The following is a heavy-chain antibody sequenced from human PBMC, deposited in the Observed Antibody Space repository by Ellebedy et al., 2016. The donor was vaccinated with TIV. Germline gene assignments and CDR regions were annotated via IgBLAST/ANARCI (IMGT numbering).Heavy chain of an antibody. CDR2: ISGSGLST. CDR3: VTGLTVALDS. V-gene: IGHV3-23*01. J-gene: IGHJ4*02. D-gene: IGHD2-8*01. CDR1: GLSFSTSA. Sequence: GGSLRLSCAASGLSFSTSAMSWVRQAPGKGLEWVSAISGSGLSTYYTDSVKGRFTISRDNAKKSLYLQMNSLRVEDTAIYYCVTGLTVALDSWGQGTLVTVSS.